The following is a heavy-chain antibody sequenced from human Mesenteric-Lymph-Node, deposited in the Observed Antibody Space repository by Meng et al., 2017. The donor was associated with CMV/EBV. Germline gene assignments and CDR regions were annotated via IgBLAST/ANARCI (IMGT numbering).Heavy chain of an antibody. J-gene: IGHJ4*02. Sequence: QVRLQESGPGLVKPSGTLSLTCIVSGVSVTGGAYHWSWIRQSPGKGLEWIGYIYGTGITIYNPSLKSRVTILLETSKNQFSLKLNSVTTADTAVYYCAKSRSSTPGIVDDWGQGTLVTVSS. CDR3: AKSRSSTPGIVDD. CDR2: IYGTGIT. CDR1: GVSVTGGAYH. D-gene: IGHD2/OR15-2a*01. V-gene: IGHV4-61*08.